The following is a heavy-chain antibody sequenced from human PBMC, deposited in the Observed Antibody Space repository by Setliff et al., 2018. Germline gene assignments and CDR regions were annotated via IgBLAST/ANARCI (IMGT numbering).Heavy chain of an antibody. J-gene: IGHJ4*02. CDR3: AKVKKPLIRGSGFDY. Sequence: GGSLRLSCAASGFTVSANDMSCVRQAPGKGLEWVSLLFDDGSTYYADSVKGRFTISRDHAQKTLYLHMNNLRAEDTAVFYCAKVKKPLIRGSGFDYWGRGTLVTVSS. CDR1: GFTVSAND. V-gene: IGHV3-66*01. CDR2: LFDDGST. D-gene: IGHD2-8*01.